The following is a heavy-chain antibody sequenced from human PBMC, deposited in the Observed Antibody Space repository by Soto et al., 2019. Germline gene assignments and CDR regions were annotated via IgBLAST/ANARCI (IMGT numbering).Heavy chain of an antibody. CDR3: ARGAVPGWFDP. V-gene: IGHV4-31*03. J-gene: IGHJ5*02. CDR1: GGSISSGGYY. CDR2: IYHSGST. Sequence: QVQLQESGPGLVKPSQTLSLTCTVSGGSISSGGYYWSWIRQHPGKGLEWIGYIYHSGSTYYNPSLKSRVTISLDTSKKQFSLKLSSVTAADTAVYYCARGAVPGWFDPWGQGTLVTVSS.